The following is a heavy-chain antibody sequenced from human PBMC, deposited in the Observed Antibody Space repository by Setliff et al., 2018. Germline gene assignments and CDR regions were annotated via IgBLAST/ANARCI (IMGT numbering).Heavy chain of an antibody. J-gene: IGHJ4*02. CDR2: SRNKGNSYST. CDR1: GFTFSDHY. CDR3: TRARDRSGYWDFDY. D-gene: IGHD3-3*01. Sequence: GGSLRLSCAASGFTFSDHYMDWVRQAPGKGLEWAGRSRNKGNSYSTEYAASVKGRFTISRDDSKNSLYLQMNSLKTEDTAVYYCTRARDRSGYWDFDYWGQGTLVTVSS. V-gene: IGHV3-72*01.